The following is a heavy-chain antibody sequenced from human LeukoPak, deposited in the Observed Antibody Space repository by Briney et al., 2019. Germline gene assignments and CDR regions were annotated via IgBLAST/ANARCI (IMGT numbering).Heavy chain of an antibody. CDR2: IKSKTDGGTT. CDR1: GLTFSNVW. CDR3: VRYGPMNYFDY. D-gene: IGHD4-17*01. V-gene: IGHV3-15*01. Sequence: GGSLRLSCAASGLTFSNVWMSWVRQAPGKGLEWVGRIKSKTDGGTTDYAAPVKGRFTISTDDSKNTLHLQMNSLKTEDTAVYYCVRYGPMNYFDYWGQGTLVTVSS. J-gene: IGHJ4*02.